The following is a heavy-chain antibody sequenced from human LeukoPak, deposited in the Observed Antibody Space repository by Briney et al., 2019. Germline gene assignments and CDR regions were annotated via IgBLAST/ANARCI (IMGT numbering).Heavy chain of an antibody. V-gene: IGHV3-48*03. Sequence: PGGSLRLSCAVFGFTFSRYEMNWVRQAPGKGLECVSYISSSAYTIDYADSVKGRFTIPRDNANNSLYLQMNSLRAEDTAVYYCARVSTMVRRGMDVWGQGTTVTVSS. CDR1: GFTFSRYE. J-gene: IGHJ6*02. D-gene: IGHD3-10*01. CDR3: ARVSTMVRRGMDV. CDR2: ISSSAYTI.